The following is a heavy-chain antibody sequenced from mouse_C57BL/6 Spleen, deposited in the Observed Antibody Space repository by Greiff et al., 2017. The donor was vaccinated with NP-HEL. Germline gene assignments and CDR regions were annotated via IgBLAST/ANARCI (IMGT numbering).Heavy chain of an antibody. V-gene: IGHV1-61*01. J-gene: IGHJ2*01. Sequence: VQLQQSGAELVRPGSSVKLSCKASGYTFTSYWMDWVKQRPGQGLEWIGNIYPSDSETHYNQKFKDKATLTVDKSSSTAYMQLSSLTSEDSAVYYCARRDGTGYFDYWGQGTTLTVSS. D-gene: IGHD4-1*01. CDR2: IYPSDSET. CDR3: ARRDGTGYFDY. CDR1: GYTFTSYW.